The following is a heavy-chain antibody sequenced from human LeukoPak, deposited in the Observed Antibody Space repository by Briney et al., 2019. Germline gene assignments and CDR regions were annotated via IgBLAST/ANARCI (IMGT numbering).Heavy chain of an antibody. V-gene: IGHV4-59*01. CDR2: IDYSGTT. J-gene: IGHJ3*02. Sequence: KASETLSLTCTAGSISTYYWSWIRQPPGKGLEWIGYIDYSGTTNYNPFLKSRVTISVDTSKNQFSLKLTSVTAADTAVYYCARRSGVWGAFDIWGQGTMVTVSS. D-gene: IGHD2-8*01. CDR1: GSISTYY. CDR3: ARRSGVWGAFDI.